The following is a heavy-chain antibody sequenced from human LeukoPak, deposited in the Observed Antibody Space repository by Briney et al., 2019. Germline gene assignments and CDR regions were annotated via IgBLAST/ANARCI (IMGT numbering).Heavy chain of an antibody. J-gene: IGHJ4*02. CDR2: IYNSGST. V-gene: IGHV4-61*02. CDR3: ARQTTSGYLDY. CDR1: GGSLSSGSYY. D-gene: IGHD3-22*01. Sequence: SQTLSLTCTVSGGSLSSGSYYWTWIRQPAGKGLELIGRIYNSGSTNYNPSLKSRVTISVDTSKNQFSLKLSSVTAADRALYYCARQTTSGYLDYWGQGTLVTVS.